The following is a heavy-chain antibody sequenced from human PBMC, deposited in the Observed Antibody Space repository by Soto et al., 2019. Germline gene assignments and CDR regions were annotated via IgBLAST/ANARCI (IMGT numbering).Heavy chain of an antibody. D-gene: IGHD6-13*01. V-gene: IGHV4-4*07. CDR1: GGSMSRSY. Sequence: SETLSLTCTVSGGSMSRSYWSWIRQPAGKGLEWVVRIHPSRGTNYNPYLHSRVTMSIDTSKNHFYLKLASATAADTALYFCANESDSPAGTAEYWGQGALVTVSS. CDR3: ANESDSPAGTAEY. J-gene: IGHJ4*02. CDR2: IHPSRGT.